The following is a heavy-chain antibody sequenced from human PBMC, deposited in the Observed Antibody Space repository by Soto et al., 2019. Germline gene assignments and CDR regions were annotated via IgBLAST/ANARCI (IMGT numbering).Heavy chain of an antibody. CDR2: IIPIFGTA. V-gene: IGHV1-69*13. J-gene: IGHJ6*02. CDR1: GGTFSSYA. CDR3: ARVDWGVAAAGNYYYYGMDV. D-gene: IGHD6-13*01. Sequence: ASVKVSCKASGGTFSSYAISWVRQAPGQGLEWMGGIIPIFGTANYAQKFQGRVTITADESTSTAYMELSSLRSEDTAVYYCARVDWGVAAAGNYYYYGMDVWGQGTTVTVSS.